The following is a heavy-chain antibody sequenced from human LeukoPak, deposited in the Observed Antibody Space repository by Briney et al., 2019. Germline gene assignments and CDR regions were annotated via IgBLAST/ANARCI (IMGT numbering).Heavy chain of an antibody. CDR3: ARRYSSSWYDYYSGMDV. CDR2: IKQDGSEK. J-gene: IGHJ6*02. CDR1: GFSFTSYW. D-gene: IGHD6-13*01. V-gene: IGHV3-7*01. Sequence: QPGGSLRLSCAASGFSFTSYWMSWVRQAPAKGLEWVANIKQDGSEKYYVDSVKGRFTISRDNAKNSLYLQMNSLRAEDTAVYYCARRYSSSWYDYYSGMDVWGQGTTVTVSS.